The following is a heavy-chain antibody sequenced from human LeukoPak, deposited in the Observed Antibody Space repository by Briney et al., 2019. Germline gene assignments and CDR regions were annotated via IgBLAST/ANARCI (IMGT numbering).Heavy chain of an antibody. J-gene: IGHJ4*02. CDR1: GGSISSSSYY. V-gene: IGHV4-39*07. CDR2: IYYSGST. D-gene: IGHD3-10*01. Sequence: SETLSLTCTVSGGSISSSSYYWGWIRQPPGKGLEWIGSIYYSGSTYYNPSLKSRVTISVDTSKNQFSLKLSSVTAADTAVYYCARVLNPWFGEFAFDYWGQGAPVIVSS. CDR3: ARVLNPWFGEFAFDY.